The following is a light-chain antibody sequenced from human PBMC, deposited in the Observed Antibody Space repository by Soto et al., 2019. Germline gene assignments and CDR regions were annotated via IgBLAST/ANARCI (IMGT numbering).Light chain of an antibody. Sequence: EIVMTQSPASLCVSPGERATFSCRASQSVNSDLAWYQQKPGQSPRLLIYDAFTRATGIPARFNASASGTEFTLTINGLQSEDFALYYCQQYSNWSPLTFGGGTKVDIK. CDR1: QSVNSD. CDR3: QQYSNWSPLT. V-gene: IGKV3-15*01. J-gene: IGKJ4*01. CDR2: DAF.